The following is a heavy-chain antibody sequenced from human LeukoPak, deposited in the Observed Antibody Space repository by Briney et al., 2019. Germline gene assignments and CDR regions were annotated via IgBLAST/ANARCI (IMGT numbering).Heavy chain of an antibody. D-gene: IGHD6-19*01. Sequence: GGSLRLSCAASGFTVTGNYMSWVRQDPGKGLEWVSVIYSDGSTYYADSVKGRFTISRDNSKNTLYFQMNSLRAEDTAVYYCARASGKGSGSGYWGQGTLVTVCS. CDR2: IYSDGST. V-gene: IGHV3-66*01. J-gene: IGHJ4*02. CDR3: ARASGKGSGSGY. CDR1: GFTVTGNY.